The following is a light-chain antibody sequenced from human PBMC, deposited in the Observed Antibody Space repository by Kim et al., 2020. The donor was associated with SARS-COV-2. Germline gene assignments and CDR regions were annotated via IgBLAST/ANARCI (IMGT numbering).Light chain of an antibody. V-gene: IGLV3-19*01. Sequence: SYELTQDPVVSVALGQTVRITCQGDSLRSYYATWYQQKPRQAPVLVIYGRNNRPSGIPDRFSGSASGNAASLTISGTQAEDEADFYCQSRDSGGKVVFGGGTKLTVL. CDR2: GRN. J-gene: IGLJ2*01. CDR1: SLRSYY. CDR3: QSRDSGGKVV.